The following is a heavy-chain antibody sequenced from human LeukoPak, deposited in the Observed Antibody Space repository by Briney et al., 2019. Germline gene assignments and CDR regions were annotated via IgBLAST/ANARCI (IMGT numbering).Heavy chain of an antibody. CDR2: INQDGTEK. J-gene: IGHJ4*02. V-gene: IGHV3-7*01. CDR3: AKVAKYYYGPETYYFFEQ. CDR1: GFSFSTYW. D-gene: IGHD3-10*01. Sequence: RSGGSLRLSCAASGFSFSTYWMSWVRQAPGKGLEWVAKINQDGTEKYYVDSVKGRFTVSRDYAKNSLYLQMNSLRVEDTAVYYCAKVAKYYYGPETYYFFEQWGQGTPVTVSS.